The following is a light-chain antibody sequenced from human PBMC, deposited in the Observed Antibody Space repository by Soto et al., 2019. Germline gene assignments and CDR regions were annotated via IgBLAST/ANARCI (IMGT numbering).Light chain of an antibody. Sequence: QLVLTQPASVSGSPGQSITISCTGTSSDVGSYNLVSWYQQHPGKAPKLIIYEGSKRPSGVSYRFSGSKSGNTASLTISGLQAEDEAEYYCCSYAGSGTFYVFGGGTKLTVL. CDR3: CSYAGSGTFYV. CDR1: SSDVGSYNL. J-gene: IGLJ1*01. V-gene: IGLV2-23*01. CDR2: EGS.